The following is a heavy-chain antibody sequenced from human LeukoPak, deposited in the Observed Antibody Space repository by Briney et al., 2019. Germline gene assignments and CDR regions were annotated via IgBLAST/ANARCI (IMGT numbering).Heavy chain of an antibody. D-gene: IGHD3/OR15-3a*01. J-gene: IGHJ4*02. CDR3: AKPPPDWPYYLGS. CDR1: GFTFSNYA. CDR2: ITDSGSST. V-gene: IGHV3-23*01. Sequence: GGSLRLSCAASGFTFSNYAMTWVRQGPGKGLEWVATITDSGSSTYSADSVKGRFTISRDNSKNTLYLHLNSLRAEDTAVYYCAKPPPDWPYYLGSWGQGTLVTVSS.